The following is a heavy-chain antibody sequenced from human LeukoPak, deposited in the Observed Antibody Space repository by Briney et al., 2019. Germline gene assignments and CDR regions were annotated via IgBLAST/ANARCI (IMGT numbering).Heavy chain of an antibody. V-gene: IGHV4-59*12. J-gene: IGHJ4*02. Sequence: SETLSLTCTVSGGSISSYYWSWIRQPPGKGLEWIGYICYSGSTNYNPSLKSRVTISVDTSKNQFSLKLSSVTAADTAVYYCARDLIWGSYRPFDYWGQGTLVTVSS. CDR2: ICYSGST. D-gene: IGHD3-16*02. CDR1: GGSISSYY. CDR3: ARDLIWGSYRPFDY.